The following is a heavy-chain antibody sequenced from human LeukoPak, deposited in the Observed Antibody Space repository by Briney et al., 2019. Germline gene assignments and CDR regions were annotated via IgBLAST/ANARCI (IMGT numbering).Heavy chain of an antibody. Sequence: GGSLRLSCVASALTFSSYVMNWVRQAPGKGLEWVSSIGGSGGSTNYADSVKGRFTISRDNSKNTLYLQMNSLRAEDTAVYYCAKVPMFGYMDVWGKGTTVTVSS. CDR3: AKVPMFGYMDV. D-gene: IGHD3-10*02. CDR1: ALTFSSYV. CDR2: IGGSGGST. V-gene: IGHV3-23*01. J-gene: IGHJ6*03.